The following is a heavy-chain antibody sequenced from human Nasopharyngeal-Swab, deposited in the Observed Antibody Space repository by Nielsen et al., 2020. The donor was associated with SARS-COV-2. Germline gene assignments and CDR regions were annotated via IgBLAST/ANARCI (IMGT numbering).Heavy chain of an antibody. V-gene: IGHV3-72*01. CDR2: SRDKVHGYIT. CDR1: GFTFNDHY. CDR3: TVWFGGRAVH. J-gene: IGHJ4*02. Sequence: GESLKISCAASGFTFNDHYMEWVRQAPGKGLDWVGRSRDKVHGYITEYAASMEGRFTISRGDSRNSLYLQMNSLKSEDTALYYCTVWFGGRAVHWGQGTLVTVSS. D-gene: IGHD3-10*01.